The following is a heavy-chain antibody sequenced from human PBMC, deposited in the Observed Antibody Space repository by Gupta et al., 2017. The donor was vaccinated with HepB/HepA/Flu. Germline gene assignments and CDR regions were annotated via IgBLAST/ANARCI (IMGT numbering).Heavy chain of an antibody. CDR3: GRDPNGDYVGAFDM. J-gene: IGHJ3*02. Sequence: EVQLLESGGGLEQPGGSLRPFCADSGLTFRNYAMTWVRQAPVKGLEYVSSIHGSGGGTYYADSVRCRFTISRDNSKSTLYLQMNSLRVEDTAIYYCGRDPNGDYVGAFDMWGQGTMLTVSS. V-gene: IGHV3-23*01. D-gene: IGHD4-17*01. CDR2: IHGSGGGT. CDR1: GLTFRNYA.